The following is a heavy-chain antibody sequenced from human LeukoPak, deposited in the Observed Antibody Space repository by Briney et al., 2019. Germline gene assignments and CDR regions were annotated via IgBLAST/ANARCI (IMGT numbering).Heavy chain of an antibody. Sequence: GGSLRLSCSASGFTFSSYAMHWVRQAPGKGLEYVSAISSNGGSTYYADSVKGRFTISRDNSKNTLYLQMSSLRAEDTTVYYCVKDYYDSTGVGDYWGQGTLVTVSS. D-gene: IGHD3-22*01. V-gene: IGHV3-64D*06. J-gene: IGHJ4*02. CDR2: ISSNGGST. CDR1: GFTFSSYA. CDR3: VKDYYDSTGVGDY.